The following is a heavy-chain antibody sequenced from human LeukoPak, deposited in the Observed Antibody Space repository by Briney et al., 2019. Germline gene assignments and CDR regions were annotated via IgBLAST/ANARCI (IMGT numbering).Heavy chain of an antibody. Sequence: SRTLSLTCAISGDSVSSNSAAWNWIRQSPSRGLEWLGRTYYRSKWYNDYAVSAKSRITINPDTSKNQFSLQLNSVTPEDTAVYYCARGWGSSGWYKVNWFDPWGQGTLVTVSS. CDR1: GDSVSSNSAA. V-gene: IGHV6-1*01. D-gene: IGHD6-19*01. CDR3: ARGWGSSGWYKVNWFDP. J-gene: IGHJ5*02. CDR2: TYYRSKWYN.